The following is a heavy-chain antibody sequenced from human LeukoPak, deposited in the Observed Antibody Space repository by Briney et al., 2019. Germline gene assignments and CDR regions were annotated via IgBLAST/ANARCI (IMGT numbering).Heavy chain of an antibody. CDR2: INHSGST. V-gene: IGHV4-34*01. CDR3: ARCNDDYYDSSGYYGYYTIDY. D-gene: IGHD3-22*01. Sequence: PSETLSLTCAVYGGSFSGYYWSWIRQPPGKGLEWIGEINHSGSTNYNPSLKSRVTISVDTSKNQFSLKLSSVTAADTAVYYCARCNDDYYDSSGYYGYYTIDYWGRGTLVTVSS. CDR1: GGSFSGYY. J-gene: IGHJ4*02.